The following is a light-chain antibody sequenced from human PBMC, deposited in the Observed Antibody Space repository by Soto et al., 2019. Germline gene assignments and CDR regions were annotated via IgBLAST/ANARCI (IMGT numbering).Light chain of an antibody. Sequence: DIQMTQSPSTLSAALGDRVTITCRASQSVSSWLAWYQQKPGKAPKPLIYKASSLESGVPPRFSGSGSGTEFTLTISSLQPEDFATYYCQEYHSYSFGQGTKLELK. J-gene: IGKJ2*01. CDR1: QSVSSW. CDR3: QEYHSYS. V-gene: IGKV1-5*03. CDR2: KAS.